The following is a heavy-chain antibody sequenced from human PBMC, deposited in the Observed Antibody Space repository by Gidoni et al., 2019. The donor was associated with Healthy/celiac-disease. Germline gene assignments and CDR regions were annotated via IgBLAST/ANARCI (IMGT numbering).Heavy chain of an antibody. CDR2: ISGSGGST. V-gene: IGHV3-23*01. J-gene: IGHJ4*02. D-gene: IGHD5-18*01. CDR3: AKEGKDRGYIGYYFDY. CDR1: GFTFSSYA. Sequence: EVQLLESGGGLVQPGGSLRLSCAASGFTFSSYAMSWVRQAPGKGLEWVSAISGSGGSTYYADSVKGRFTISRDNSKNTLYLQMNSLRAEDTAVYHCAKEGKDRGYIGYYFDYWGQGTLVTVSS.